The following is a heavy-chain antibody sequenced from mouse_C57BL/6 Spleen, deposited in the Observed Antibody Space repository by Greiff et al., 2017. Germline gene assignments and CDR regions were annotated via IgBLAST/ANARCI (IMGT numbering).Heavy chain of an antibody. V-gene: IGHV1-53*01. CDR2: INPSNGGT. CDR1: GYTFTSYW. J-gene: IGHJ4*01. CDR3: ARWGSLGYYAMDY. D-gene: IGHD1-1*02. Sequence: QVQLQQSGTELVKPGASVKLSCKASGYTFTSYWMHWVKQRPGQGLEWIGNINPSNGGTNYNEKFKSKATLTVDKSSSTAYMQLSSLTSEDSAVYYCARWGSLGYYAMDYWGQGTSVTVSS.